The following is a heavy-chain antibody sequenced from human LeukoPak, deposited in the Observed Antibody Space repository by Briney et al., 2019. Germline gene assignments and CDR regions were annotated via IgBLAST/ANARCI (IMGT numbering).Heavy chain of an antibody. CDR2: IYYNGYT. CDR1: GGSISSVSYY. D-gene: IGHD2-15*01. Sequence: SETLSLTCTVSGGSISSVSYYWDWLRQPPGKGLEWIGHIYYNGYTYYNPSLKSRVTISVDTSKNQFSLKLSSVTAADTAVYYCARHCSAGSCYSAVDCWGQGTLVTVSS. J-gene: IGHJ4*02. V-gene: IGHV4-39*01. CDR3: ARHCSAGSCYSAVDC.